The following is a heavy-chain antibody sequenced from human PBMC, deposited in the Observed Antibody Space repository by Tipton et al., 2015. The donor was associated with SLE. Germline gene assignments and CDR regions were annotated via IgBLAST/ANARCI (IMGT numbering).Heavy chain of an antibody. J-gene: IGHJ3*02. D-gene: IGHD7-27*01. V-gene: IGHV4-34*01. Sequence: TLSLTCAVYGGSFSGYYWSWIRQAPGKGLEWIGEINHSGSTNYNPSLKSRVTISVDTSKNQFSLKLSSVTAADTAVYYCARASWGAFDIWGQGTMVTVSS. CDR3: ARASWGAFDI. CDR1: GGSFSGYY. CDR2: INHSGST.